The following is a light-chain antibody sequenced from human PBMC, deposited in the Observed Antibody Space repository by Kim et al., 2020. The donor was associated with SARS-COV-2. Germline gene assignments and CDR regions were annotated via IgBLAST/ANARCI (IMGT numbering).Light chain of an antibody. Sequence: SYELTQPPSVSVSPGQTATITCSGDKLGDKYASWYQQKPGQSPVLVIYQDDKRPSRIPERFSGSTSGNTATLTISGTQAMDEADYYCQAWDRSPVFGGGTQLTFL. CDR3: QAWDRSPV. J-gene: IGLJ2*01. V-gene: IGLV3-1*01. CDR1: KLGDKY. CDR2: QDD.